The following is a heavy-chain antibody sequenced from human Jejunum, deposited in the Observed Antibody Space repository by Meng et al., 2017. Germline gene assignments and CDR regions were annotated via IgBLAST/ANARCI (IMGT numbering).Heavy chain of an antibody. D-gene: IGHD1/OR15-1a*01. CDR3: ARDPRTNWASRFFDN. CDR1: GGSVSTTGW. V-gene: IGHV4-4*02. CDR2: ISRSGRA. J-gene: IGHJ4*02. Sequence: QGPLQEEGRGLVGPSGTLSSTCADSGGSVSTTGWWSWVRQTPGKGLEWIGEISRSGRANYNPSIKGRVTISLDRSMNLFSLKLDYVTAADAAVYYCARDPRTNWASRFFDNWGQGTLVTVSS.